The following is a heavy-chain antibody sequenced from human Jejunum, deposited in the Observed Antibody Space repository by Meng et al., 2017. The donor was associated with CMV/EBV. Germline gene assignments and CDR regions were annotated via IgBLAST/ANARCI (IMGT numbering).Heavy chain of an antibody. D-gene: IGHD2-21*02. CDR2: IYGGGSTK. Sequence: GFVFSGYSMNWIRLAPRKGLEWVSIIYGGGSTKIYADSVKGRFTISRDDSKNMLYLQMDSLRVEDTALYFCAKDTVPDSRFNFDHWGRGTLVTVSS. V-gene: IGHV3-23*03. J-gene: IGHJ4*02. CDR1: GFVFSGYS. CDR3: AKDTVPDSRFNFDH.